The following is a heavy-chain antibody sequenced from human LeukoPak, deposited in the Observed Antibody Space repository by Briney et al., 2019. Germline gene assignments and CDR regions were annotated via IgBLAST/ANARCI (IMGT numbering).Heavy chain of an antibody. CDR1: GFTFSSYW. CDR3: ARDLYRIVVVPHYFDY. J-gene: IGHJ4*02. D-gene: IGHD3-22*01. Sequence: GGSLRLSCAASGFTFSSYWMSWVRQAPGKGLEWVASIKQDGSEKYYVDSVKGRFTISRDNAKNSLYLQMNSLRAEDTAVYYCARDLYRIVVVPHYFDYWGQGTLVTVSS. V-gene: IGHV3-7*01. CDR2: IKQDGSEK.